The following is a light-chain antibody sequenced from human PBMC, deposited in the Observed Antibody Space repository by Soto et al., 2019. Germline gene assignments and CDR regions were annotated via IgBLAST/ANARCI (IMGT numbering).Light chain of an antibody. J-gene: IGKJ4*01. CDR3: QQYNTYSSLT. CDR1: QSISSW. CDR2: DAS. Sequence: DIQMTQSPSTLSASVGDRVTITCRASQSISSWLAWYQQKLGRAPRLLIYDASSLESCVPSRFSGSGYGTEFTLTISSLQPDDFATYYCQQYNTYSSLTFGGGTKVEIK. V-gene: IGKV1-5*01.